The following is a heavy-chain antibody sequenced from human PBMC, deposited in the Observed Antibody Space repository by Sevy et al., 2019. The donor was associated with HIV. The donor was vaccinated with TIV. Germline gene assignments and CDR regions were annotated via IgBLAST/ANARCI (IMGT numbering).Heavy chain of an antibody. CDR3: AGVKRGFGELFYYFDY. J-gene: IGHJ4*02. CDR1: GYTFTSYG. Sequence: ASVKVSCKASGYTFTSYGISWVRQAPGQGLEWMGWISAYNGNTNYAQKLQGRVTMTTDTSTSTAYMELRGLRSDDTAVYYCAGVKRGFGELFYYFDYWGQGTLVTVSS. V-gene: IGHV1-18*01. D-gene: IGHD3-10*01. CDR2: ISAYNGNT.